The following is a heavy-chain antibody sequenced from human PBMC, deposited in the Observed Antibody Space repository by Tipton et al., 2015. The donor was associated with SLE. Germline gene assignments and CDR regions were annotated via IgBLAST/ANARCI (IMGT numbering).Heavy chain of an antibody. CDR2: IWYDGSNK. Sequence: SGFTFSSYGMHWVRQAPGKGLEWVAVIWYDGSNKYYADSVKGRFTISRDNYKNTLYLQMNSLRAEDTAVYYCAKDAIPGGYPDAFDIWGQGTMVTVSS. D-gene: IGHD2-21*01. V-gene: IGHV3-33*06. J-gene: IGHJ3*02. CDR1: GFTFSSYG. CDR3: AKDAIPGGYPDAFDI.